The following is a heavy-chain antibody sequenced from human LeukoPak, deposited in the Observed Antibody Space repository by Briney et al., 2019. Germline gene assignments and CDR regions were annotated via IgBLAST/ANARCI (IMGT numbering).Heavy chain of an antibody. CDR3: ARGNSVAGTDISY. Sequence: GGSLRLSCAASGFTFSSYEMNWVRQVPGKGLEWVSYISSSGSTIYYADSVKGRFTISRDNAKNSLYLQMNSLRAEDTAVYYCARGNSVAGTDISYWGQGTLVTVSS. CDR2: ISSSGSTI. V-gene: IGHV3-48*03. CDR1: GFTFSSYE. D-gene: IGHD6-19*01. J-gene: IGHJ4*02.